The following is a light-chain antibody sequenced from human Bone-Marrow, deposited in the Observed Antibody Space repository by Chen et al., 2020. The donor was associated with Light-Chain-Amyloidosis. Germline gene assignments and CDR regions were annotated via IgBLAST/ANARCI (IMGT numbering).Light chain of an antibody. CDR1: DLPTKY. Sequence: SYELTQPPSVSVSPGQTARLTCSGDDLPTKYAYWYQQKPGQAPVLVIHRDTERPSGISERFSGYSSGTTATLTISGVQAEDEADYHCQSAESSGTYEVIFGGGTKLTVL. CDR2: RDT. V-gene: IGLV3-25*03. J-gene: IGLJ2*01. CDR3: QSAESSGTYEVI.